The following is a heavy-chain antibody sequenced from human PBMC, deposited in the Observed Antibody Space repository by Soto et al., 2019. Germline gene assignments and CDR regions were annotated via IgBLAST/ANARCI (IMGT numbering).Heavy chain of an antibody. CDR1: GFTFSDYY. Sequence: EVKLVESGGGLVQPGGSLRLSCEASGFTFSDYYMDWVRQAPGKGLEWVGRIRKKTNSYTTEYAASVKGRFTISRDDSKNSLFPQMNSLKTEDTALYYCATLIASSAGDFYYFYKDVWGKGTTVTVSS. CDR2: IRKKTNSYTT. D-gene: IGHD6-6*01. CDR3: ATLIASSAGDFYYFYKDV. V-gene: IGHV3-72*01. J-gene: IGHJ6*03.